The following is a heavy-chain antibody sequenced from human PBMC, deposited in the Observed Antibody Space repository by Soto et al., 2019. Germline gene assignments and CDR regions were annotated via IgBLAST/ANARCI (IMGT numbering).Heavy chain of an antibody. CDR3: ARDLSSSSGWFDP. V-gene: IGHV3-48*03. J-gene: IGHJ5*02. CDR1: GFTFSSYE. D-gene: IGHD6-13*01. Sequence: QPGGSLRLSCAASGFTFSSYEMNWVRQAPGKGLEWVSYISSSGSTIYYADSVKGRFTISRDNAKNSLYLQMNSLRAEDTAVYYCARDLSSSSGWFDPWGQGTLVTVSS. CDR2: ISSSGSTI.